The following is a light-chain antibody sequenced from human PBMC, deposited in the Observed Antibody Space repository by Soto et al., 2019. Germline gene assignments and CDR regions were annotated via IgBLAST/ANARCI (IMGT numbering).Light chain of an antibody. V-gene: IGKV3-20*01. J-gene: IGKJ4*01. CDR1: QSVSSSY. Sequence: EIVLTQSPGTLSLSPGERATLSCRASQSVSSSYLAWYQQKPGQAPRLLIYGASSSATGIPERFSGSGSGTDFTLTISSLEHADFAVYYCQQYGSSPFTFGGGTKVEIK. CDR2: GAS. CDR3: QQYGSSPFT.